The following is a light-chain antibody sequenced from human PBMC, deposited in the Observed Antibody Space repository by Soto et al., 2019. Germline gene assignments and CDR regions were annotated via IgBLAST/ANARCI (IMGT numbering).Light chain of an antibody. J-gene: IGKJ4*01. Sequence: EIVMTQSPATLSVSPGERATLSCRASQSVRINLAWYQPKPGQAPRLLIYGASSRATGIPARFSGSGSGTDVTLTISSLQSEDFAVYYWQQYNNWPPDLTFGGGTKVEIK. CDR2: GAS. CDR1: QSVRIN. V-gene: IGKV3-15*01. CDR3: QQYNNWPPDLT.